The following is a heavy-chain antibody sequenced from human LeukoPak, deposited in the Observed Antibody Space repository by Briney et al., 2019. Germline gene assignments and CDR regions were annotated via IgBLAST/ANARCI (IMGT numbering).Heavy chain of an antibody. CDR1: GFTFSSYE. CDR2: ISSSGSTI. CDR3: ARVDYDDYLGNFDY. V-gene: IGHV3-48*03. Sequence: PGGSLRLSCAASGFTFSSYEMNWVRQAPGKGLEWVSYISSSGSTIYYADSVKGRFTISRDNAKNSLYLQMNSLRAEDTAVYYCARVDYDDYLGNFDYWGQGTLVTVSS. J-gene: IGHJ4*02. D-gene: IGHD4-17*01.